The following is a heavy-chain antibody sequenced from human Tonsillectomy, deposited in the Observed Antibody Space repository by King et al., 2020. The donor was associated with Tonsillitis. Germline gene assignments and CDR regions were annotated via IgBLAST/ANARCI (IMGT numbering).Heavy chain of an antibody. J-gene: IGHJ5*02. CDR2: IYTSGSI. V-gene: IGHV4-61*02. CDR1: GDSISSGSHY. CDR3: ARGGDILTGGSLFDP. D-gene: IGHD3-9*01. Sequence: VQLQESGPGLVKPSQTLSVTCNVSGDSISSGSHYWSWIRQPAGKGLEWIGRIYTSGSIDYNPSLESRVSMSLDTSKNQVSLKLNSVTAADTAIYHFARGGDILTGGSLFDPWGQGTLVTVSS.